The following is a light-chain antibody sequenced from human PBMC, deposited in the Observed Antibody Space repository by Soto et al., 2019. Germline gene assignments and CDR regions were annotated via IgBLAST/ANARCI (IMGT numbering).Light chain of an antibody. J-gene: IGKJ3*01. CDR1: LSVNDK. Sequence: EIVITXSXXXESLAPGKQATGPCRAILSVNDKVTWFRRKPGQAPRLLIIGASTTATAIPARFSGSGSGTEFTLTISSLQSEDFAVHYCQQYNDWPPFTFGPGTKVDIK. V-gene: IGKV3-15*01. CDR3: QQYNDWPPFT. CDR2: GAS.